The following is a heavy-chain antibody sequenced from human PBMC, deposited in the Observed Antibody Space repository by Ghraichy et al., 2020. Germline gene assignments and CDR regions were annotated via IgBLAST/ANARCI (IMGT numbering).Heavy chain of an antibody. J-gene: IGHJ4*02. CDR2: ISSDGSRA. CDR3: AKEYKRGWLGFDS. CDR1: GFNFNGYT. Sequence: GGSLRLSCAASGFNFNGYTMVWVRQAPGKGLEWVSLISSDGSRAYYVDSVEGRFTISRDNSKNSLYLQMNSLRTEDTALYYCAKEYKRGWLGFDSWGQGTPVTVST. V-gene: IGHV3-43*01. D-gene: IGHD6-19*01.